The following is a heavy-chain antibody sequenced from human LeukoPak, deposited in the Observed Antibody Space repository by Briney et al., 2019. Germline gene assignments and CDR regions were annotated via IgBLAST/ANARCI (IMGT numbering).Heavy chain of an antibody. D-gene: IGHD1-26*01. Sequence: PGGSLRLSCAASGFTFSRYGMHWVRQAPGKGLEWVAFIRYDGSNKYYADSVKGRFTISRDNSKNTLYLQMNSLRAEDTAVYYCAKDEELEAGIVDYWGQGTLVTVSS. CDR2: IRYDGSNK. CDR3: AKDEELEAGIVDY. V-gene: IGHV3-30*02. CDR1: GFTFSRYG. J-gene: IGHJ4*02.